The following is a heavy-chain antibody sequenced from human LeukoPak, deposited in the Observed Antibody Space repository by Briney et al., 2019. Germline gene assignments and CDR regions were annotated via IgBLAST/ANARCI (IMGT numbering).Heavy chain of an antibody. V-gene: IGHV3-48*03. D-gene: IGHD3-10*01. J-gene: IGHJ6*03. CDR1: GFTFSSYE. CDR3: ARDAMVRGTGYMDV. Sequence: GGSLRLSCAASGFTFSSYEMNWVRQAPGKGLEWVSYISSSGSTIYYADSVKGRFTISRDNAKNSLYLQMNSLRAEDTAVYYCARDAMVRGTGYMDVWGKGTTVTISS. CDR2: ISSSGSTI.